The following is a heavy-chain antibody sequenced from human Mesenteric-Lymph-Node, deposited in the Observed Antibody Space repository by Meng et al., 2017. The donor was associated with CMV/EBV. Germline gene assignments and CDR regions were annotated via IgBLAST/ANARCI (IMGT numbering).Heavy chain of an antibody. J-gene: IGHJ4*02. CDR1: GFTFSSYA. D-gene: IGHD2/OR15-2a*01. Sequence: GESLKISCAASGFTFSSYAMHWVRQAPGKGLEWVAFIRYDGSNKYYADSVKGRFTISRDNSKNTLYLQMNSLRAEDTAVYYCAKDRSGSMWGQGTLVTVSS. CDR3: AKDRSGSM. CDR2: IRYDGSNK. V-gene: IGHV3-30*02.